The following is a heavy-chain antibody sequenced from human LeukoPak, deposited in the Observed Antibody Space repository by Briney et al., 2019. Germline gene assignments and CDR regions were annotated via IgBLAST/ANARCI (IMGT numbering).Heavy chain of an antibody. D-gene: IGHD3-22*01. CDR1: GYTFTSYA. CDR2: INAGNGNT. V-gene: IGHV1-3*01. J-gene: IGHJ3*02. Sequence: EASVKVSCTASGYTFTSYAMHWVRQAPGQRLEWMGWINAGNGNTKYSQKFQGRVTITRDTSASTAYMELSSLRSEDTAVYYCASSLRRYYDSSCYPPPVAFDIWGQGTMVTVSS. CDR3: ASSLRRYYDSSCYPPPVAFDI.